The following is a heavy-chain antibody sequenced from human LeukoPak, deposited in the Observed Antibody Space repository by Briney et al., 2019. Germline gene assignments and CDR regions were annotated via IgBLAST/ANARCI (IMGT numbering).Heavy chain of an antibody. D-gene: IGHD4-17*01. Sequence: GGSLRLSCAASGFTVSSNYMSWVRQAPGKGLEWVSVIYSGGSTSYADSVKARFTISRDSSKNTLFLQMNSLRAEDTAVYYCARLYGPDAFDIWGQGTMVTVSS. CDR3: ARLYGPDAFDI. CDR2: IYSGGST. J-gene: IGHJ3*02. V-gene: IGHV3-66*01. CDR1: GFTVSSNY.